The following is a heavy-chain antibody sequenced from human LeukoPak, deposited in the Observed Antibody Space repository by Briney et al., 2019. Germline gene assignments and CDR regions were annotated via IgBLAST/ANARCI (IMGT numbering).Heavy chain of an antibody. D-gene: IGHD2-15*01. CDR3: ASSVYCSGGSCYSSFDY. CDR2: MNPNSGNT. V-gene: IGHV1-8*01. J-gene: IGHJ4*02. CDR1: GYTFTSYD. Sequence: ASVKVSCKASGYTFTSYDINWVRQATGQGLEWMGWMNPNSGNTAYAQKFQGRVTMTRNTSISTAYMELSSLRSEDTAVYYRASSVYCSGGSCYSSFDYWGQGTLVTVSS.